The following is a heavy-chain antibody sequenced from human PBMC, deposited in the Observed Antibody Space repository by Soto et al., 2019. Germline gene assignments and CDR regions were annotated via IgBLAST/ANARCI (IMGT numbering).Heavy chain of an antibody. CDR2: INHSGST. D-gene: IGHD3-10*01. Sequence: SQTQSLTKTVAEGSSIDGGDCRRWIRKPPGKGLEWIGEINHSGSTNYNPSLKSRVTISVDTSKNQFSLKLSSVTAADTAVYYCARCRGQIIRSLDWLDPSGEGTLVTLSS. CDR3: ARCRGQIIRSLDWLDP. CDR1: EGSSIDGGDC. V-gene: IGHV4-34*01. J-gene: IGHJ5*02.